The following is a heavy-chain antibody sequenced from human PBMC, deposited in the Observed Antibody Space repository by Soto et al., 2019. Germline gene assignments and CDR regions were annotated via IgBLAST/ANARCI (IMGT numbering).Heavy chain of an antibody. V-gene: IGHV3-64*01. J-gene: IGHJ3*02. CDR1: GFTFSSYA. D-gene: IGHD2-2*01. CDR3: ATSNAAGYCSSTSCPKDAFDI. CDR2: ISSNGGST. Sequence: EVQLVESGGGLVQPGGSLRLSCAASGFTFSSYAMHWVRQAPGKGLEYVSAISSNGGSTYYANSVKGRFTISRDNSKNTLYLQMGSRRAEDMAVYYCATSNAAGYCSSTSCPKDAFDIWGQGTMVTFSS.